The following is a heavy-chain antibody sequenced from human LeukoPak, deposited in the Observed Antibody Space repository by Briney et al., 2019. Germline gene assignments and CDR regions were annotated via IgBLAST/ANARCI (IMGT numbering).Heavy chain of an antibody. D-gene: IGHD3-9*01. CDR2: IYSGGST. CDR3: AKEAVRGYFVGVGPTYYFDY. V-gene: IGHV3-66*01. CDR1: EFSVGSNY. Sequence: PGGSLRLSCAASEFSVGSNYMTWVRQAPGKGLEWVSLIYSGGSTYYADSVKGRFTISRDNSKNTLYLQMNSLRAEDTAVYYCAKEAVRGYFVGVGPTYYFDYWGQGTLVTVSS. J-gene: IGHJ4*02.